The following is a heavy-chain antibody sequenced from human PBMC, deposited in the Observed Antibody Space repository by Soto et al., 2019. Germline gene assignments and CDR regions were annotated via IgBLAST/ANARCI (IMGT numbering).Heavy chain of an antibody. Sequence: EVQLLESGGGLVQPGGSLRLSCAASGFTFSSYAMSWVRQAPGKGLEWVSAISGSGGSTYYADSVKGRFTISRDNSKNTLYLQMNRLRAEDTAVYYCAKPFMVRGGSFDYWGQGTLVTVSS. J-gene: IGHJ4*02. CDR2: ISGSGGST. D-gene: IGHD3-10*01. CDR1: GFTFSSYA. CDR3: AKPFMVRGGSFDY. V-gene: IGHV3-23*01.